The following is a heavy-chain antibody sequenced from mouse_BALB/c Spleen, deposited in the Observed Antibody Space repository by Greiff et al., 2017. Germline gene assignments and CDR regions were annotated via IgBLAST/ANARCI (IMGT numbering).Heavy chain of an antibody. CDR1: GFTFSSYT. CDR2: ISSGGSYT. J-gene: IGHJ2*01. V-gene: IGHV5-6-4*01. CDR3: TRGGYYGSSHYYFDY. Sequence: EVMLVESGGGLVKPGGSLKLSCAASGFTFSSYTMSWVRQTPEKRLEWVATISSGGSYTYYPDSVKGRFTISRDNAKNTLYLQMSSLKSEDTAMYYCTRGGYYGSSHYYFDYWGQGTTLTVSS. D-gene: IGHD1-1*01.